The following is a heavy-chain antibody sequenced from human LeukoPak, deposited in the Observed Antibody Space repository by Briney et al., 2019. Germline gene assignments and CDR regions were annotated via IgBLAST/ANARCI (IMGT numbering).Heavy chain of an antibody. CDR3: AREDVDIAVAASGAFDI. Sequence: PGGSLRLSCAASKFTFSTYWMHWVRQAPGKGLVWVSHIISDGSTTSYADSVKGRFTISRDNAKNTLYLQMNSLRAEDTAVYYCAREDVDIAVAASGAFDIWGQGTMVTVSS. V-gene: IGHV3-74*01. D-gene: IGHD6-19*01. J-gene: IGHJ3*02. CDR1: KFTFSTYW. CDR2: IISDGSTT.